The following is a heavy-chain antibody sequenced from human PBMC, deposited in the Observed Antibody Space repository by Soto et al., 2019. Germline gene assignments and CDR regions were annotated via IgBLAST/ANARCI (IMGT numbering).Heavy chain of an antibody. CDR1: GFTFSNAW. D-gene: IGHD3-22*01. J-gene: IGHJ4*02. Sequence: EVQLVESGGGLVKPGGSLRLSCAASGFTFSNAWMNWVRQAPGKGLEWVGRIKSKTDGGTTDYAAPVKGRFTISRADSKNTLYLQMNSLKTEDTAVYYCTTDPVTMIVVVPSSGWGQGTLVTVSS. V-gene: IGHV3-15*07. CDR2: IKSKTDGGTT. CDR3: TTDPVTMIVVVPSSG.